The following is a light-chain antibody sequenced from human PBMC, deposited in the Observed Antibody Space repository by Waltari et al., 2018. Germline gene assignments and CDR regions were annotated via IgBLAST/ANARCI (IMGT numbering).Light chain of an antibody. V-gene: IGKV3-15*01. CDR2: GAS. CDR3: QQYNNWPPYT. J-gene: IGKJ2*01. CDR1: QSVSSN. Sequence: EIVMTQSPATLSVSPGERATLSCRASQSVSSNLAWYHQKPDQAPRLLIYGASTRATGIPARFSGSGSGTEFTLTISSLQSEDFAVYYCQQYNNWPPYTFGQGTKLEIK.